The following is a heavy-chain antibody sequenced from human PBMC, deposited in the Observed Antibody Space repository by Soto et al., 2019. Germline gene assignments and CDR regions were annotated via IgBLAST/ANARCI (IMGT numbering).Heavy chain of an antibody. J-gene: IGHJ4*02. CDR1: GYTFTSYY. D-gene: IGHD5-12*01. CDR2: INPSGGST. V-gene: IGHV1-46*01. CDR3: ARDVEIVAGAPNDY. Sequence: QVQLVQSGAEVKKPGASVKVSCKASGYTFTSYYMHWVRQAPGQGLEWLGIINPSGGSTTYAQKFQGRVPMTREGSTSKFYRELGSRGSDDTAVYYCARDVEIVAGAPNDYWGQGTLVTVPS.